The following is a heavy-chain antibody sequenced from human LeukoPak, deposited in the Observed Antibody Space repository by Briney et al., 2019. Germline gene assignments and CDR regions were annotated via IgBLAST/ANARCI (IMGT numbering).Heavy chain of an antibody. Sequence: GESLKISCKGSEHFVTHHWIGWVRQMPGKGLEWMGIIYPGNSDTKYSPSFKGQVTMSVDRSISTAYLQWSSLKASDTAMYYCAYSGTYYNPPFQYWGQGTLVTVSS. D-gene: IGHD3-10*01. CDR3: AYSGTYYNPPFQY. CDR2: IYPGNSDT. CDR1: EHFVTHHW. J-gene: IGHJ4*02. V-gene: IGHV5-51*01.